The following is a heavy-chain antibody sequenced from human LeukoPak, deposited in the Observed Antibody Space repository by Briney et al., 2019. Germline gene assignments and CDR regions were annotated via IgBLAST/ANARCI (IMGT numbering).Heavy chain of an antibody. CDR1: GFTFDDYG. V-gene: IGHV3-20*04. Sequence: GGSLRLSCAASGFTFDDYGMSWVRQAPGKGLEWVSGINWNGGSTGYADSVKGRFTISRDNAKNSLYLQMNSLRAEDTALYYCARSAGEKLYSWFDPWGQGTLVTVSS. J-gene: IGHJ5*02. CDR3: ARSAGEKLYSWFDP. CDR2: INWNGGST. D-gene: IGHD1-26*01.